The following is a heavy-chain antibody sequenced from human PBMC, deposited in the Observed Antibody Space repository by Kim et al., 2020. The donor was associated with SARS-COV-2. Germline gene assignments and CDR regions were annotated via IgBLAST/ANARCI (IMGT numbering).Heavy chain of an antibody. J-gene: IGHJ4*02. V-gene: IGHV3-7*01. CDR3: ASVGYSGCHFDY. Sequence: GGSLRLSCVVSGFSLRSYWMTWVRQAPGKGLEWVAIISQDGSAKYNVDSVKGRFTISRDNAKNSLYLQMSTLSAEDTGVYYCASVGYSGCHFDYWGQGTL. D-gene: IGHD6-19*01. CDR2: ISQDGSAK. CDR1: GFSLRSYW.